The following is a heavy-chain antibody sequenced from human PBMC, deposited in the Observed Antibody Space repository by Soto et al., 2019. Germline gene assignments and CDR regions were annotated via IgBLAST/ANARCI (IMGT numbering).Heavy chain of an antibody. Sequence: EVQLLESGGGLVQPGGSLRLSCAASGFTFSRYAMSWVRQAPGKGLEWVSAISGSGGSTYYADSVKGRFTISRDNSKNTLYLQMNSLRAEDTAVYYCVKGGDYGSGLFDPWGQGTLVTVSS. CDR2: ISGSGGST. CDR3: VKGGDYGSGLFDP. V-gene: IGHV3-23*01. D-gene: IGHD3-10*01. J-gene: IGHJ5*02. CDR1: GFTFSRYA.